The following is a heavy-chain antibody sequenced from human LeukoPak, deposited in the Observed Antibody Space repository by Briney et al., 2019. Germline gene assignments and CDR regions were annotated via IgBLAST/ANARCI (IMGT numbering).Heavy chain of an antibody. CDR1: GFTVSRDY. CDR3: AREKDWYFDL. V-gene: IGHV3-66*01. Sequence: GGSLRLSCAASGFTVSRDYMSWVRQAPGKGPEWVSVIHSDGSTYYADSVLGRFTISRDNSRNTLFLQMNSLGVEDTAVYSCAREKDWYFDLWGRGTLVTVSS. J-gene: IGHJ2*01. CDR2: IHSDGST.